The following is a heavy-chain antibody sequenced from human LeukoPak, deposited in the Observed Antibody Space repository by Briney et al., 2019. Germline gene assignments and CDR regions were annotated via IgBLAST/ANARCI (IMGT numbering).Heavy chain of an antibody. V-gene: IGHV1-18*01. CDR3: ARGGGGQWYCSSTSCSQLDY. CDR2: ISAYNGNT. CDR1: GYTFTSYG. J-gene: IGHJ4*02. Sequence: ASVKVSCKASGYTFTSYGISWVRQAPGQGLEWMGWISAYNGNTNYAQKLQGRVTMTTDTSTSTAYMELRSLRSDDTAVYYCARGGGGQWYCSSTSCSQLDYWGQGTLVAVSS. D-gene: IGHD2-2*01.